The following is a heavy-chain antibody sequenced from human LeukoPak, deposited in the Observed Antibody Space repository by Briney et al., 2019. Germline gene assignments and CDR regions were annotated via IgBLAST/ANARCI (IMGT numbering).Heavy chain of an antibody. J-gene: IGHJ4*02. CDR1: GGSISSYY. CDR3: ARGGGDGYDFRGRFDY. Sequence: SETLSLTCTVSGGSISSYYWSWIRQPPGKGLECIGYIYYSGSTNYNPSLKSRVTISVDTSKNQFSLKLSSVTAADTAVYYCARGGGDGYDFRGRFDYWGQGTLVTVSS. D-gene: IGHD5-24*01. CDR2: IYYSGST. V-gene: IGHV4-59*08.